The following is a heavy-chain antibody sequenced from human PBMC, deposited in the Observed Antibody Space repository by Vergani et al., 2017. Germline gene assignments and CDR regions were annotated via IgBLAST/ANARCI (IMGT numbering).Heavy chain of an antibody. J-gene: IGHJ3*02. V-gene: IGHV3-48*04. CDR1: GFTFSSYS. CDR3: ARVPVLLWFGELKGAFDI. CDR2: ISSSSSTI. D-gene: IGHD3-10*01. Sequence: EVQLVESGGGLVQPGGSLRLSCAASGFTFSSYSMNWVRQAPGKGLEWVSYISSSSSTIYYADSVKGRFTISRDNATNSLYLQMNSLRAEDTAVYYCARVPVLLWFGELKGAFDIWGQGTMVTVSS.